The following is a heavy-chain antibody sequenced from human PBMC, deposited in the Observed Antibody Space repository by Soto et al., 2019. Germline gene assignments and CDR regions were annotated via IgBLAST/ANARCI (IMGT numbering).Heavy chain of an antibody. D-gene: IGHD5-12*01. CDR3: ARLRGGYDYVIHFDY. V-gene: IGHV4-39*01. CDR2: IYYSGST. J-gene: IGHJ4*02. CDR1: GGSISSSSYY. Sequence: QLQLQESGPGLVKPSETLSLTCTVSGGSISSSSYYWGWIRQPPGKGLEWIGSIYYSGSTYYNPSLKSRVTISVDTSKNQFSLKLSSVTAADTAVYYCARLRGGYDYVIHFDYWGQGTLVTVSS.